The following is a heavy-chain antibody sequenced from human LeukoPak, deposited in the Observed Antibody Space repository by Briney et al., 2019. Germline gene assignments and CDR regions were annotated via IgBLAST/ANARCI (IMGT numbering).Heavy chain of an antibody. J-gene: IGHJ4*02. D-gene: IGHD6-19*01. CDR3: ARDVSKAGYSSGWYYDY. CDR2: IIPIFGTA. V-gene: IGHV1-69*06. Sequence: ASVKVSCKASGGTFSSYAISWVRQAPGQGLEWMGGIIPIFGTANYAQKFQGRVTITADKSTSTAYMELSSLRSEDTAVYYCARDVSKAGYSSGWYYDYWGQGILVTVSS. CDR1: GGTFSSYA.